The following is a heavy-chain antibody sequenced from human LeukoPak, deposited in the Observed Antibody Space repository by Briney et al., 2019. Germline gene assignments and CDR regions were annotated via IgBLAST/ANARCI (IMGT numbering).Heavy chain of an antibody. D-gene: IGHD6-6*01. CDR1: GYTFTGYY. Sequence: GASVKVSCKDSGYTFTGYYIHWVRQAPGQGLEWMGWIDPNSGDTNYAQKFQGRVTLTRDTSIRTAYMELSRLSSDDTAVYYCARDRPARGSEIDFWGQGTLVTVSS. CDR3: ARDRPARGSEIDF. J-gene: IGHJ4*02. V-gene: IGHV1-2*02. CDR2: IDPNSGDT.